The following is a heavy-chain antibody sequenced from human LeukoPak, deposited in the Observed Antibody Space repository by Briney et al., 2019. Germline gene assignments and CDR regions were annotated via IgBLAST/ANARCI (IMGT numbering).Heavy chain of an antibody. J-gene: IGHJ4*02. D-gene: IGHD3-22*01. Sequence: PSETLSLTCTVSGGSISSYYWSWIRQPPGKGLEWIGYIYYSGSTNYNPSLKSRVTISVDTSKNQFSLKLSPVTAADTAVYYCAREGSGYYPLYYFDYWGQGTLVTVSS. CDR2: IYYSGST. CDR3: AREGSGYYPLYYFDY. V-gene: IGHV4-59*01. CDR1: GGSISSYY.